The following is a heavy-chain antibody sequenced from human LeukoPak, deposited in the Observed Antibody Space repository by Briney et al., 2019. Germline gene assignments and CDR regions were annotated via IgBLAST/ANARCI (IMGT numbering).Heavy chain of an antibody. J-gene: IGHJ4*02. CDR3: ARDMIRGQPDYLDY. V-gene: IGHV3-30*15. CDR1: GFMFTGFA. CDR2: ISYDGKVK. Sequence: GGSLRLSCAASGFMFTGFAMHWVRQAPGKGLQWVAVISYDGKVKFYGDSVKGRFTISRDDSKNMLYLQMSSLRPEDTAVYYCARDMIRGQPDYLDYWDQGTLVTVSS. D-gene: IGHD3-10*01.